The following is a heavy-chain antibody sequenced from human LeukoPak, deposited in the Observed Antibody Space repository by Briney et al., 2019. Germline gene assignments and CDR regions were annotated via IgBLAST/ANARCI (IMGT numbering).Heavy chain of an antibody. CDR2: INPEGSEK. V-gene: IGHV3-7*01. J-gene: IGHJ4*02. CDR3: ARDLAYSRLDY. CDR1: GLTFSSSW. Sequence: PPGGSLRLSCAVSGLTFSSSWMDWVRQAPGKGLEWVASINPEGSEKYSADSVKGRFTISRDNAKNSLYLQMDSLSVEDTAFYYCARDLAYSRLDYWGQGMLVTVSS. D-gene: IGHD5-18*01.